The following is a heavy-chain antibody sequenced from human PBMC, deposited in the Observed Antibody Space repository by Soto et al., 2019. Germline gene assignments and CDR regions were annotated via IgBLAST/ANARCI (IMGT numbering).Heavy chain of an antibody. CDR1: GGSISSGYY. J-gene: IGHJ3*02. Sequence: QVQLQESGPGLVKPSQTLSLTCTVSGGSISSGYYWSWIRQHPGQGLEWIGYIHYSGSTYYNPSLKSRVNISVDTSKNQFSLKLSSVTAADTALYYCARGVAIWGQGTMFTVSS. CDR2: IHYSGST. V-gene: IGHV4-31*03. CDR3: ARGVAI.